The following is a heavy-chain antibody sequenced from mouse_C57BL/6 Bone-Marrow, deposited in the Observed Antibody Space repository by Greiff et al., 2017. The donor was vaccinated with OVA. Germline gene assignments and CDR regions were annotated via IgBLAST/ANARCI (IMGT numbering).Heavy chain of an antibody. D-gene: IGHD5-5*01. CDR2: IYPGDGDT. J-gene: IGHJ3*01. CDR1: GYEFSSSW. V-gene: IGHV1-82*01. CDR3: ARSPSYLFAY. Sequence: QVQLQQSGPELVKPGASVKISCKASGYEFSSSWMNWVKQRPGKGLEWIGRIYPGDGDTNYNGKFKGKATLTADKSSSTAYMQLSSLTSEDSAVYFCARSPSYLFAYWGQGTLVTVSA.